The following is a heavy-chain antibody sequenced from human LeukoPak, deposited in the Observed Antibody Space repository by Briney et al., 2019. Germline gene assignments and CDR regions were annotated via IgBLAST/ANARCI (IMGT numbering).Heavy chain of an antibody. CDR3: ASHTLSHSSPDY. Sequence: ASVKVSCKASGYTFTDYYVHWVRQAPGQGLEWMGWINPNSGGTNYAQKFQGRVTMTRDTSISTAYMELSRLRSDDTAVYYCASHTLSHSSPDYWSQGTLVTVSS. V-gene: IGHV1-2*02. D-gene: IGHD6-6*01. J-gene: IGHJ4*02. CDR1: GYTFTDYY. CDR2: INPNSGGT.